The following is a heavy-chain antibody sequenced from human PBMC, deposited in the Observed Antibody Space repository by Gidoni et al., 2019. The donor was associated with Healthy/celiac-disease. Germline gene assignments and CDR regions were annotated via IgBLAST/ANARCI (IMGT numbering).Heavy chain of an antibody. CDR1: GYTLTELS. CDR2: FDPEDGET. Sequence: QVQLVQSGAEVKKPGASGKVSCKVSGYTLTELSMHWVRQAPGKGLEWMGGFDPEDGETIYAQTFQGRVTMTEDTSTDTAYMELSSLRSEDTAVYYCATVNCSSTSCYVDYYYYGMDVWGQGTTVTVSS. J-gene: IGHJ6*02. CDR3: ATVNCSSTSCYVDYYYYGMDV. V-gene: IGHV1-24*01. D-gene: IGHD2-2*01.